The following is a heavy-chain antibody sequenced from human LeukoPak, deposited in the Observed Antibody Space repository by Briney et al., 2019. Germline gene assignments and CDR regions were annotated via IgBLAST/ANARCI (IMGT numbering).Heavy chain of an antibody. J-gene: IGHJ6*03. CDR2: INHSGST. D-gene: IGHD1-26*01. CDR1: GGSSSGYY. Sequence: SETLSLTCAVYGGSSSGYYWSWIRQPPGKGLEWIGEINHSGSTNYSPSLKSRFTISVDTSKNQFYLKLSSVTAADTAVYYCARARPGGSYYMDVWGKGTTVTVSS. CDR3: ARARPGGSYYMDV. V-gene: IGHV4-34*01.